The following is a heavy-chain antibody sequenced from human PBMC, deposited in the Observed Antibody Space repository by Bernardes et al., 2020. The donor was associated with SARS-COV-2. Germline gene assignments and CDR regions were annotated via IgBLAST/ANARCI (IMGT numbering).Heavy chain of an antibody. CDR2: ISSSSSYI. J-gene: IGHJ6*02. Sequence: GGSLRLSCAASGFTFSSYSMNWVRQAPGKGLEWVSSISSSSSYIYYADSVKGRFTISRDNAKNSLYLQMNSLRAEDTAVYYCARDRPLRGPHRGGAQYYYYYGMDVWGQGTTVTVSS. D-gene: IGHD3-10*01. V-gene: IGHV3-21*01. CDR1: GFTFSSYS. CDR3: ARDRPLRGPHRGGAQYYYYYGMDV.